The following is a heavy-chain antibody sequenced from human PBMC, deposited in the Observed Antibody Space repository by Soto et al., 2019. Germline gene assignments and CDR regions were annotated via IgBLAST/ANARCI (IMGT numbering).Heavy chain of an antibody. V-gene: IGHV3-23*01. CDR2: ISGSGGST. D-gene: IGHD5-18*01. CDR3: AKAGWGDTATYTDY. Sequence: EVQLLESGGGLVQPGGSLRLCCAASGFTFSSYAMSWVRQAPGKGLEWVSAISGSGGSTYYADSVKGRFTISRDNSKNTLYLQMNSLRAEDTAVYYCAKAGWGDTATYTDYLGQGTLVTVSS. CDR1: GFTFSSYA. J-gene: IGHJ4*02.